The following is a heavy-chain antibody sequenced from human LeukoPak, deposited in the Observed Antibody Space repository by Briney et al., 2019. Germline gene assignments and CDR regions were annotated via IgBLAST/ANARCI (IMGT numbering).Heavy chain of an antibody. CDR3: ARGSVYYGDSSAYFDY. J-gene: IGHJ4*02. D-gene: IGHD3-22*01. Sequence: PSETLSLTCAVYGGSLSGYFWTYVRQPPGKGLEWIGEINHRGSTNYNPSLKGRVTISVDTSKNEFSLRLSSVTAADTAVYYCARGSVYYGDSSAYFDYWGQGTLVTVSS. V-gene: IGHV4-34*01. CDR2: INHRGST. CDR1: GGSLSGYF.